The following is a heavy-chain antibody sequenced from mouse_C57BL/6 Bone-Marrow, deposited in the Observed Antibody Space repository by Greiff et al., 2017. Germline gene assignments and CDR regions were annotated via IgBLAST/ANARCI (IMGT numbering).Heavy chain of an antibody. Sequence: VQLQQSGAELVKPGASVKLSCTASGFNIKDYYMHWVKQRTEQGLEWIGRIYPEDGETKYAPKFQGKATLTADTSSNTAYLQLSSLTSEDTAVYYRASYGGYPIFDYWGQGTTLTVSS. CDR3: ASYGGYPIFDY. CDR2: IYPEDGET. J-gene: IGHJ2*01. D-gene: IGHD2-3*01. V-gene: IGHV14-2*01. CDR1: GFNIKDYY.